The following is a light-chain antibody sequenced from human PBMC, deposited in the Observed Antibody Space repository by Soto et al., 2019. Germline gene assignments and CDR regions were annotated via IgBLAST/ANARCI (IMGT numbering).Light chain of an antibody. CDR2: GAS. J-gene: IGKJ4*01. V-gene: IGKV3-15*01. CDR3: QQYNDWPLT. Sequence: EIVLTQSPGTLSLSPGERATLSCRASERLSSVYLAWYQQRPGQPPRLLIYGASTRAPDISVKFSGGGSGTEFALTISSLQSDDFAVYYCQQYNDWPLTFGGGTKVDI. CDR1: ERLSSVY.